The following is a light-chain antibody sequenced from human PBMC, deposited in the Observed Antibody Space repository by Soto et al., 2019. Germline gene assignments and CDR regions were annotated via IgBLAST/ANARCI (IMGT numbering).Light chain of an antibody. Sequence: EIVLTQSPGTLSLSPGERATLSCRASQSVSYSYLAWYQQKPGQAPRLLFYGASIRATGIPDRFSGSGSGTDFTLTISRLESEDFGAVYYCQQYGSSPPFSFGPGNKVD. CDR1: QSVSYSY. V-gene: IGKV3-20*01. CDR2: GAS. J-gene: IGKJ3*01. CDR3: QQYGSSPPFS.